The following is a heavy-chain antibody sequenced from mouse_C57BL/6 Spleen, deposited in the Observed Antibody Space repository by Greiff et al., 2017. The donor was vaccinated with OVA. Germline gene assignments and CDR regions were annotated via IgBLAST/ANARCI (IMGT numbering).Heavy chain of an antibody. CDR2: INPNNGGT. CDR3: ARHHYGGAMDY. J-gene: IGHJ4*01. V-gene: IGHV1-26*01. Sequence: EVQLQQSGPELVKPGASVKISCKASGYTFTDYYMNWVKQSHGKSLEWIGDINPNNGGTSYNQKFKGKATLAVDKSSSTAYMERRSLTSEDSAVYYCARHHYGGAMDYWGQGTSVTVSS. CDR1: GYTFTDYY. D-gene: IGHD1-1*02.